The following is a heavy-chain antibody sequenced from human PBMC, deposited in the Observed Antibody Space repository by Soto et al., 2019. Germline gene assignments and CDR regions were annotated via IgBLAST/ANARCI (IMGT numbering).Heavy chain of an antibody. CDR1: GFTFSSYA. D-gene: IGHD3-22*01. CDR3: ASHYDSSGYYYRGLDY. J-gene: IGHJ4*02. CDR2: ISYDGSNK. V-gene: IGHV3-30-3*01. Sequence: SLRLSCAASGFTFSSYAMHWVRQAPGKGLEWVAVISYDGSNKYYADSVKGRFTISRDNSKNTLYLQMNSLRAEDTAVYYCASHYDSSGYYYRGLDYWGQGTLVTVSS.